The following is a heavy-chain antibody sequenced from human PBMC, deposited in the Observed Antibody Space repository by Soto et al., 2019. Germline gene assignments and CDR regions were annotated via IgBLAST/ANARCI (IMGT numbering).Heavy chain of an antibody. V-gene: IGHV3-30-3*01. D-gene: IGHD1-7*01. J-gene: IGHJ5*02. CDR1: GFTFSSYA. CDR2: ISYDGSNK. CDR3: ARDPSITGTTSPNCFDL. Sequence: LRLSCAASGFTFSSYAMHWVRQAPGKGLEWVAVISYDGSNKYYADSVKGRFTISRDNSKNTLYLQMNSLRAEDTAVYYCARDPSITGTTSPNCFDLCGQGTL.